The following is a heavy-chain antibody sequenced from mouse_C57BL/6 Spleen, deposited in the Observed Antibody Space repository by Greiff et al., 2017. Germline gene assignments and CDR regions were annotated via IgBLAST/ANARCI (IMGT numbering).Heavy chain of an antibody. CDR1: GYTFTSYW. CDR2: IDPSDSYT. D-gene: IGHD2-4*01. CDR3: ASGDYDWFAY. Sequence: VQLQQPGAELVRPGTSVKLSCKASGYTFTSYWMHWVKQTPGQGLEWIGVIDPSDSYTNYNQKFKGKATLTVDTSSSTAYMQLSSLTSKDSAVYYCASGDYDWFAYWGPGTLVTVSA. J-gene: IGHJ3*01. V-gene: IGHV1-59*01.